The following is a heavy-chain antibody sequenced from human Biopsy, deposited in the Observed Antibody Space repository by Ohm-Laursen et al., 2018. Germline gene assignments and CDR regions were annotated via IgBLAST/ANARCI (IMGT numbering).Heavy chain of an antibody. D-gene: IGHD3-9*01. J-gene: IGHJ1*01. Sequence: SSVKVSCKSPGGTFSNYGVNWVRQAPGQGLEWLGGNIPILGTGNYAQKFQDRVTVAADTSTSTATMELRSLRSDDTAAYYCATKLTGYFHHWGQGTLVIVSS. CDR3: ATKLTGYFHH. CDR2: NIPILGTG. V-gene: IGHV1-69*06. CDR1: GGTFSNYG.